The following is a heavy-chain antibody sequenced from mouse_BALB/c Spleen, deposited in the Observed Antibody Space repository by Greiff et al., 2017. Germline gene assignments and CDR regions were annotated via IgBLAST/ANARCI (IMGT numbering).Heavy chain of an antibody. Sequence: DVKLVESGGGLVKPGGSLKLSCAASGFTFSDYYMYWVRQTPEKRLEWVATISDGGSYTYYPDSVKGRFTISRDNAKNNLYLQMSSLKSEDTAMYYCARGYRSYAMDYWGQGTSVTVSS. V-gene: IGHV5-4*02. D-gene: IGHD2-14*01. J-gene: IGHJ4*01. CDR3: ARGYRSYAMDY. CDR2: ISDGGSYT. CDR1: GFTFSDYY.